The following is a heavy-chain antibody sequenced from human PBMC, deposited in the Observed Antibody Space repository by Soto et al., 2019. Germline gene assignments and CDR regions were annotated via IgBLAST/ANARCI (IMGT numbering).Heavy chain of an antibody. Sequence: ASVKVSCKASGYTFTSYGISWVRQAPGQGLEWMGWISTYSGNTNYAQKFQERVTITRDTSTSTAYMELSSLRSEDTAVYYCAAETPTSGYNAFDIWGQGSMVTVSS. CDR1: GYTFTSYG. CDR2: ISTYSGNT. J-gene: IGHJ3*02. CDR3: AAETPTSGYNAFDI. D-gene: IGHD5-18*01. V-gene: IGHV1-18*01.